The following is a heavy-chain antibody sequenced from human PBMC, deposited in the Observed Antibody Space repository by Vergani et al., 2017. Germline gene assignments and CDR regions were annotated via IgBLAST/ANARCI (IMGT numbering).Heavy chain of an antibody. CDR1: GYTFTSYY. Sequence: QVQLVQSGAEVTKPGASVKVSCKASGYTFTSYYMHWVRQAPGQGLEWMGIINPSGGSTSYAQKFQGRGTMTRDTSTSTVYMELSSLRSEDTAVYYCARDREGYDSSGYFLFDYWGQGTLVTVSS. D-gene: IGHD3-22*01. V-gene: IGHV1-46*01. CDR2: INPSGGST. J-gene: IGHJ4*02. CDR3: ARDREGYDSSGYFLFDY.